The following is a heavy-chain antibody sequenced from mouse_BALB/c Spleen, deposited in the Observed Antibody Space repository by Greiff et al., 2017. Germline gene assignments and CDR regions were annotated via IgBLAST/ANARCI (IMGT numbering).Heavy chain of an antibody. V-gene: IGHV1-18*01. CDR3: ARSLMITTDYARDY. J-gene: IGHJ4*01. CDR1: GYTFTDYN. D-gene: IGHD2-4*01. Sequence: EVKLQQSGPELVKPGASVKIPCKASGYTFTDYNMDWVKQSHGKSLEWIGDINPNNGGTIYNQKFKGKATLTVDKSSSTAYMELRSLTSEDTAVYYCARSLMITTDYARDYWGQGTAGTVSS. CDR2: INPNNGGT.